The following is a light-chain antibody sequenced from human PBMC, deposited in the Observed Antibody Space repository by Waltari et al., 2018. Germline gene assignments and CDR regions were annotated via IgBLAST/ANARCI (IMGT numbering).Light chain of an antibody. Sequence: EIMMTQSPATLSVSPGESATLSCRASQSISTNLAWYQQKPGQAPRLLIYGASTRAIGIPGRVSGSGSGTEFTLTISSMQSEDFAVYYCQQYHKWPQTFGQGTNVEIK. CDR2: GAS. CDR3: QQYHKWPQT. CDR1: QSISTN. J-gene: IGKJ1*01. V-gene: IGKV3-15*01.